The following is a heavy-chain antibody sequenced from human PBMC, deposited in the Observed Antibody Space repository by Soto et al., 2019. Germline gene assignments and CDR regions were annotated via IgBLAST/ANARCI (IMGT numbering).Heavy chain of an antibody. CDR3: AASTWKGHFDX. Sequence: GGSLRLSFRASGFTFSDFWMTWVRQAPGGGLEWVASVRQDASEKYYVDSVKGRFTISRDNAENSLYLHMDSLRAEDTAVYYCAASTWKGHFDXWGQGALVTGSX. CDR2: VRQDASEK. D-gene: IGHD1-1*01. V-gene: IGHV3-7*01. CDR1: GFTFSDFW. J-gene: IGHJ4*02.